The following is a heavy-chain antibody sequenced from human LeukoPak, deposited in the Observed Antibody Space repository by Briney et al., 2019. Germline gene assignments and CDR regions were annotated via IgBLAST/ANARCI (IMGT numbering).Heavy chain of an antibody. J-gene: IGHJ6*03. CDR3: ARLGYDSSGYYPYYYYYMDV. V-gene: IGHV1-2*02. D-gene: IGHD3-22*01. CDR2: INPYNGDT. CDR1: GYTFTTYG. Sequence: ASVKVSCKASGYTFTTYGISWVRQAPGQGLEWMGWINPYNGDTNYVQKFQGRVTMTRDTSISTAYMELSRLRSDDTAVYYCARLGYDSSGYYPYYYYYMDVWGKGTTVTVSS.